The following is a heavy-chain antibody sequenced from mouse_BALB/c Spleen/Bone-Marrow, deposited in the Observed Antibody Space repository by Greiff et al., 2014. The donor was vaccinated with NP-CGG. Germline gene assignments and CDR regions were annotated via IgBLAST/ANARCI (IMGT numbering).Heavy chain of an antibody. CDR3: AGGYDGNGYRYFDV. D-gene: IGHD2-3*01. CDR2: VYPNDGGT. V-gene: IGHV1-34*01. Sequence: VQLQQSGPDLVKPGASVKISCKASGYSFTGYYMHWVKQSPGKSLEWIGRVYPNDGGTSYNRKFKGKAILTVDKSSTTAYMEQRSLPSEVSAVYYCAGGYDGNGYRYFDVWGAGTTVTVSS. CDR1: GYSFTGYY. J-gene: IGHJ1*01.